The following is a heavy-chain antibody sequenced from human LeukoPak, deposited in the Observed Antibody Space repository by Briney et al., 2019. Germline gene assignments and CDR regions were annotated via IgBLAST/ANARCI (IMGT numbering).Heavy chain of an antibody. V-gene: IGHV3-20*04. CDR3: ARSGDSSGYYPY. CDR1: GFTFSSYA. D-gene: IGHD3-22*01. CDR2: INWNGGST. J-gene: IGHJ4*02. Sequence: PGGSLRLSCAASGFTFSSYAMSWVRQAPGKGLEWVSGINWNGGSTDYADSVRGRFTISRDNAKNSLYLQMYNLRAEDTALYYCARSGDSSGYYPYWGQGTLVTVSS.